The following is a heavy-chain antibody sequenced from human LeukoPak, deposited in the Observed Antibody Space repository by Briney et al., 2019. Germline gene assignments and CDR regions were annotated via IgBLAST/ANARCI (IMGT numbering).Heavy chain of an antibody. CDR3: AKASLGPDDY. V-gene: IGHV3-30*02. CDR2: IRYDGSNK. CDR1: GFTFISYG. Sequence: GGSLRLSWAASGFTFISYGMHWVRQAPGKGLEWVAFIRYDGSNKYYADSVKGRFAISRDNSKNTLYLQMNSLRAEDTAVYYCAKASLGPDDYWGQGTLVTVSS. J-gene: IGHJ4*02. D-gene: IGHD1-14*01.